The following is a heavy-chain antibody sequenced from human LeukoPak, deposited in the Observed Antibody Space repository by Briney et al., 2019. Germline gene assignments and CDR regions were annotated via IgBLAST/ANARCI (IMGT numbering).Heavy chain of an antibody. CDR1: GASTGGYY. V-gene: IGHV4-59*01. CDR2: IYYSGST. Sequence: KPSETLSLTCTVAGASTGGYYWSWIRQPPGKGREWIGYIYYSGSTNYHPSLKSRVTISVDTSKNQSSLKLSSVTAADTAVYYCARGREWEPKVFDYWGQGTLVTVSS. CDR3: ARGREWEPKVFDY. J-gene: IGHJ4*02. D-gene: IGHD1-26*01.